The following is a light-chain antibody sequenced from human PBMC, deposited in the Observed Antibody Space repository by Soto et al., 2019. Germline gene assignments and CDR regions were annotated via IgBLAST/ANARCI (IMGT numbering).Light chain of an antibody. CDR3: QQRSNWPIT. J-gene: IGKJ5*01. CDR2: DVS. CDR1: QNISNY. V-gene: IGKV3-11*01. Sequence: LLQSPATLSVSQGERATLSCRASQNISNYLIWYQQKPGQAPRLLIYDVSNRATGIPARFSGSGSGTDFTLTISSLEPEDFAVYYCQQRSNWPITFGQGTRLEIK.